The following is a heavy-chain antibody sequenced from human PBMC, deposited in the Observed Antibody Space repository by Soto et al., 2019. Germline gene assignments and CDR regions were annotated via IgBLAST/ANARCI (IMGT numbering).Heavy chain of an antibody. V-gene: IGHV1-2*02. D-gene: IGHD1-7*01. J-gene: IGHJ3*02. CDR2: INPNSGGT. Sequence: QVQLVQSGAEVKKPGASVKVSCKASGYTFTGYYMHWVRQAPGQGLEWMGWINPNSGGTNYAQKFQGGGTMTRDSSISTAYMELSRLRSDDTAVYYCARDPLRTELTGTPDDAFDIWGQGTMVTVSS. CDR3: ARDPLRTELTGTPDDAFDI. CDR1: GYTFTGYY.